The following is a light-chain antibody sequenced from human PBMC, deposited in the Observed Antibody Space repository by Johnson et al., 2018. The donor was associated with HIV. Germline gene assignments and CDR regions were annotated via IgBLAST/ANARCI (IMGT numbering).Light chain of an antibody. CDR2: ENN. Sequence: QSVLTQPPSVSAAPGQKVTISCSGSSSNIGNNYVSWYQQLPGTAPKLLIYENNKRPSGIPDRFSGSKSGTSATLCITGLQTGDEAYYPCGTWDSSLSAGVFGTGTKVTVL. CDR1: SSNIGNNY. J-gene: IGLJ1*01. CDR3: GTWDSSLSAGV. V-gene: IGLV1-51*02.